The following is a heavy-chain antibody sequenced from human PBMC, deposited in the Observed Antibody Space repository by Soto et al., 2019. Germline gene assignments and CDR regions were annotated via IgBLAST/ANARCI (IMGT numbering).Heavy chain of an antibody. CDR1: GFTFSSYA. V-gene: IGHV3-30-3*01. CDR3: ARDASDGGGDYFDY. CDR2: ISYDGSNK. D-gene: IGHD3-10*01. Sequence: QVQLVESGGGVVQPGRSLRLSCAASGFTFSSYAMHWVRQAPGKGLEWVAVISYDGSNKYYADSVKGRFTISRDNSKNTLYLQMNSLRAEDTAVYYCARDASDGGGDYFDYWGQGTLVTVSS. J-gene: IGHJ4*02.